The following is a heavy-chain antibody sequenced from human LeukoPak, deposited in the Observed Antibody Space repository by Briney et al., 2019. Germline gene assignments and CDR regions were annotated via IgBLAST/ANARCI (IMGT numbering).Heavy chain of an antibody. CDR3: AREISGYDDYYFDY. Sequence: PGGSLRLSCAAFGFTFSSYAMHWVRQAPGKGLEWVAVISYDGSNKYYADSVKGRFTISRDNSKNTLYLQMNSLRAEDTAVYYCAREISGYDDYYFDYWGQGTLVTVSS. CDR2: ISYDGSNK. D-gene: IGHD5-12*01. J-gene: IGHJ4*02. V-gene: IGHV3-30*04. CDR1: GFTFSSYA.